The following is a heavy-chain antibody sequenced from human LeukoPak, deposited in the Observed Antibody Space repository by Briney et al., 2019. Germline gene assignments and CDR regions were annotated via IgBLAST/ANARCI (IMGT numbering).Heavy chain of an antibody. J-gene: IGHJ4*02. CDR1: GGSISSSSYY. D-gene: IGHD6-13*01. V-gene: IGHV4-39*01. CDR2: IYYSGST. CDR3: ARQAVPAAAAGTGLFDY. Sequence: SETLSLTCTVSGGSISSSSYYWGWIRQPPGKGLEWIGSIYYSGSTYYNPSPKSRVTISVDTSKNQFSLKLSSVTAADTAVYYCARQAVPAAAAGTGLFDYWGQGTLVTVSS.